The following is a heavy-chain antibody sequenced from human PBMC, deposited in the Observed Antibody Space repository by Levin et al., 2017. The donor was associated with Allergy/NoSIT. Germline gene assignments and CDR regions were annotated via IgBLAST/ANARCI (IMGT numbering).Heavy chain of an antibody. J-gene: IGHJ5*02. CDR1: GFTFSDYY. Sequence: SGGSLRLSCAASGFTFSDYYMSWIRQAPGKGLEWVSYISSSGSTIYYADSVKGRFTISRDNAKNSLYLQMNSLRAEDTAVYYCASHGIVGATNGWFDPWGQGTLVTVSS. D-gene: IGHD1-26*01. CDR3: ASHGIVGATNGWFDP. CDR2: ISSSGSTI. V-gene: IGHV3-11*01.